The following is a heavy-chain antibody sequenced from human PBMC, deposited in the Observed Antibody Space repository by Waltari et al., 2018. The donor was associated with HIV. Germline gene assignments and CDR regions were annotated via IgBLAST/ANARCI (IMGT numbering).Heavy chain of an antibody. CDR1: GGTFSSYA. Sequence: QVQLVQSGAEVKKPGSSVKVSCKASGGTFSSYAISWVRQAPGQGVGWMGGIHPICGTANYAQKFQGRVTITADKATSTAYMELSSLRSEDTAVYYCAFTAVTTPAGRLDYWGQGTLVTVSS. CDR2: IHPICGTA. D-gene: IGHD4-17*01. V-gene: IGHV1-69*06. J-gene: IGHJ4*02. CDR3: AFTAVTTPAGRLDY.